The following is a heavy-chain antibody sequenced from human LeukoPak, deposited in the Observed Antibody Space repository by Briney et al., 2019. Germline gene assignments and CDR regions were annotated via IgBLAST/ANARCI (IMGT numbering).Heavy chain of an antibody. D-gene: IGHD2-2*02. V-gene: IGHV4-4*07. CDR3: ARTYCSSTSCYNRGYYYYYYMDV. J-gene: IGHJ6*03. CDR2: TYTSGST. CDR1: GGSISSYY. Sequence: PSETLSLTCTVSGGSISSYYWSWIRQPVGKGLEWIGRTYTSGSTNYNPSLKSRVTMSVDTSKNQFSLKLSSVTAADTAVYYCARTYCSSTSCYNRGYYYYYYMDVWGKGTTVTVSS.